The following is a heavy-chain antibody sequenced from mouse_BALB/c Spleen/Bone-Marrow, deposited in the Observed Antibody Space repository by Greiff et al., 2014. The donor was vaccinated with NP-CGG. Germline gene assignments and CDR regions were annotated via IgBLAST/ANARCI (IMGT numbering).Heavy chain of an antibody. CDR3: ARSYGNWYFDV. Sequence: EVQLQQSGPELVKPGASVKISCKASGYTFTDYNMHWVKQSHGKSLELIGYIYPYNGGTGYNQKFKSKATLTVDNSSSTAYMELRSLTSEDSAVYCCARSYGNWYFDVWGAGTTVTVSS. CDR1: GYTFTDYN. J-gene: IGHJ1*01. CDR2: IYPYNGGT. D-gene: IGHD2-10*02. V-gene: IGHV1S29*02.